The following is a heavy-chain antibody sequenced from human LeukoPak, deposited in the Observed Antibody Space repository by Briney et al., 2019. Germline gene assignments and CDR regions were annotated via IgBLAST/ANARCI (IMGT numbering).Heavy chain of an antibody. CDR2: IYYSGAT. D-gene: IGHD4-23*01. Sequence: SETLSLTCTVSGGSITSYYWSWIRQSPGKGLEWIGYIYYSGATNYNPSVKSRVTISVDTSKNQFSLKVRSVTAADTAVYYCARDRYGGNSGEFDYWGQGTLVTVSS. V-gene: IGHV4-59*01. CDR3: ARDRYGGNSGEFDY. CDR1: GGSITSYY. J-gene: IGHJ4*02.